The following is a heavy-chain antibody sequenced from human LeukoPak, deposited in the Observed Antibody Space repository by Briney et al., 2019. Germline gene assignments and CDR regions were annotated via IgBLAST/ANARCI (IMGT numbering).Heavy chain of an antibody. D-gene: IGHD4-17*01. Sequence: GGSLRPSCATSGFTVSSNFMSWVRQAPGKGLEWVSVIYSGGDTYYADSVKGRFTISRDNSKNTLYLQMNSLRAEDTAVYSCARQLKGGHGDSPVGYWGQGTLVTVSS. CDR2: IYSGGDT. J-gene: IGHJ4*02. V-gene: IGHV3-66*04. CDR3: ARQLKGGHGDSPVGY. CDR1: GFTVSSNF.